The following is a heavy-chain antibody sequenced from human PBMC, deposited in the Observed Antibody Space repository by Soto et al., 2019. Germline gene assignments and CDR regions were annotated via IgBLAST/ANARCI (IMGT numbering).Heavy chain of an antibody. CDR3: TTRGPYCSGGSCHGPAFDI. CDR1: GCRFMNYW. CDR2: IYPGDSDT. D-gene: IGHD2-15*01. Sequence: GESLKISCKASGCRFMNYWIGWVRQMPGKGLEWMGIIYPGDSDTRYSPSFQGQVTISADKSISTAYLQWNSLKTEDTAVYYCTTRGPYCSGGSCHGPAFDIWGQGTMVTVSS. V-gene: IGHV5-51*01. J-gene: IGHJ3*02.